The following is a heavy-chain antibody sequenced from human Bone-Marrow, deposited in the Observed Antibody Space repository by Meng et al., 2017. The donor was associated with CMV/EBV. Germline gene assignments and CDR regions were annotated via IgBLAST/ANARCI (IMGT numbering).Heavy chain of an antibody. J-gene: IGHJ4*02. CDR3: ARGLRITMVRGARLDY. CDR1: SVSLSGYS. D-gene: IGHD3-10*01. CDR2: INHSGST. Sequence: QPPQWGAGLLKPSAILSLPAAVDSVSLSGYSMSWIRQPPGKGLEWIGEINHSGSTNYNPSLKSRVTISVDTSKNQFSLKLSSVTAADTAVYYCARGLRITMVRGARLDYWGQGTLVTVSS. V-gene: IGHV4-34*01.